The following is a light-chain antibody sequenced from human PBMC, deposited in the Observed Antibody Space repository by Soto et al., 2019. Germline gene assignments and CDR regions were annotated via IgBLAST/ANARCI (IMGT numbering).Light chain of an antibody. CDR2: GNS. CDR1: SSNIGAGYD. J-gene: IGLJ1*01. V-gene: IGLV1-40*01. CDR3: QSSDSSLNV. Sequence: QSVLTQPPSVSAAPGQKVTISCSGSSSNIGAGYDVHWYQQLPGTAPKLLIYGNSNRPSGVPDRFSGSKSGTSASLAITGLQAEDEADYYCQSSDSSLNVFXTGTKVTVL.